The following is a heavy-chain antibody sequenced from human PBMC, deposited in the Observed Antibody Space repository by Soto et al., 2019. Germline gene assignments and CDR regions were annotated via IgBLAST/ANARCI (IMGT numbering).Heavy chain of an antibody. CDR2: ISANGGIT. J-gene: IGHJ2*01. D-gene: IGHD2-15*01. CDR3: AKDKYTDSVRKVWFFDY. CDR1: GFTFIKYA. V-gene: IGHV3-23*01. Sequence: EVHLLESGGGLVKPGGSLRLSCAASGFTFIKYARSWVRLAPGKGLEWVSSISANGGITDYADSVKGRFTISRDNFQNILSLQMDSLRGDDTALYFCAKDKYTDSVRKVWFFDYWGRGTLVTVSS.